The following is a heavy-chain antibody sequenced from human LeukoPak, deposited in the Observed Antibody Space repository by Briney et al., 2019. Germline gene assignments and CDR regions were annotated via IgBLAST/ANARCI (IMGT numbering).Heavy chain of an antibody. CDR3: ARRSGWYYFDH. V-gene: IGHV3-66*01. J-gene: IGHJ4*02. CDR1: GFTVGNDY. CDR2: IYSGGST. D-gene: IGHD6-19*01. Sequence: PGGSLRLSCAASGFTVGNDYMTWVRHAPGKGLEWVSVIYSGGSTHYADSVKGRFTISRDNSENTLYLQMNSLRVEDTAVYYCARRSGWYYFDHWGQGTLVTVSS.